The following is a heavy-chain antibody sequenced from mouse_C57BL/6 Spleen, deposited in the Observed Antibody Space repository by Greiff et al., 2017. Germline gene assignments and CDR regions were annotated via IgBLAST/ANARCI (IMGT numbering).Heavy chain of an antibody. J-gene: IGHJ3*01. D-gene: IGHD2-2*01. CDR2: ISYSGST. V-gene: IGHV3-8*01. CDR1: GYSITSDY. Sequence: DVKLQESGPGLAKPSQTLSLTCSVTGYSITSDYWNWIRKFPGNKLEYMGYISYSGSTYYNPSLKSRISITRDTSKNQYYLQLNSVTTEDTATYYCARYKGYGYEGFAYWGQGTLVTVSA. CDR3: ARYKGYGYEGFAY.